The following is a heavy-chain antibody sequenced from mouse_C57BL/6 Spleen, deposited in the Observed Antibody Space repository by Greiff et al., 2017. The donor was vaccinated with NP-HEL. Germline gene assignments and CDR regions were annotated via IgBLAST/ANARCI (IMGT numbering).Heavy chain of an antibody. CDR1: GYTFTDYN. Sequence: EVQLQQSGPELVKPGASVKIPCKASGYTFTDYNMDWVTQSHGKSLEWIGDINPNNGGPIYNQKFKGKATLTVDKSSSTAYMELRSLTSEDTAVYYCAREADYGVDYWGQGTSVTVPS. CDR3: AREADYGVDY. V-gene: IGHV1-18*01. CDR2: INPNNGGP. D-gene: IGHD2-4*01. J-gene: IGHJ4*01.